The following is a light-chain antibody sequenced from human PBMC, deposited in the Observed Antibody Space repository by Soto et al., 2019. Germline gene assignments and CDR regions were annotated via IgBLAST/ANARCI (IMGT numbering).Light chain of an antibody. Sequence: DIQMTQSPSSLSASVVDGVSITCRSSQSISSYVSWYQQKPGKAPKLLIYAASRLESGVPSRFSGSRSGTDFTLTISSLQPEDFATYYCQQSYSRMTFGQGTKVDIK. CDR2: AAS. V-gene: IGKV1-39*01. CDR1: QSISSY. CDR3: QQSYSRMT. J-gene: IGKJ1*01.